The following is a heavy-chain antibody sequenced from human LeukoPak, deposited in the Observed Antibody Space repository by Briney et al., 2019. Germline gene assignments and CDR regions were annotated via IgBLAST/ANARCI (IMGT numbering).Heavy chain of an antibody. J-gene: IGHJ2*01. Sequence: SETLSLTCTVSGGSISSYYWHWIRQSPGKGLEWIGYIDYGGNINYNLSLQSRVTIAVDTSKNQFSLKLSSVTPADTAVYYCARDPWHYWYFDLWGRGTLVTVSS. CDR3: ARDPWHYWYFDL. V-gene: IGHV4-59*01. CDR2: IDYGGNI. D-gene: IGHD5-12*01. CDR1: GGSISSYY.